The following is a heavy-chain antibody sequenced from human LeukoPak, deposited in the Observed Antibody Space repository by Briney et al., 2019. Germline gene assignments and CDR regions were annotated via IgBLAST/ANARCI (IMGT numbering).Heavy chain of an antibody. J-gene: IGHJ5*02. V-gene: IGHV4-34*01. Sequence: SETLSLTCAVYGGSFSGYYWSWIRQPPGKGLEWIGEINHSGSTNYNPSLKSRVTISVDTSKNQFSLKLSSVTAADTAVYYCARPVRFWSGYYRNNWFDPWGQGTLVTVSS. CDR1: GGSFSGYY. CDR3: ARPVRFWSGYYRNNWFDP. CDR2: INHSGST. D-gene: IGHD3-3*01.